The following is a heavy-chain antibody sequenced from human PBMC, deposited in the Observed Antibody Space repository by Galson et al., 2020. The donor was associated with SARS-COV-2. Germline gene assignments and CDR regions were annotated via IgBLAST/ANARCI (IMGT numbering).Heavy chain of an antibody. CDR2: ISTSGSA. D-gene: IGHD6-13*01. Sequence: SETLSLTCTVSGGSIGSYYWSWFRQPAGKGLEWIGRISTSGSANYNPSLKSRVTMSVDTSKNQFYLKLGPVTAADTAVYYCARDWGTSWYWFDPWVQGTLVTVSS. CDR3: ARDWGTSWYWFDP. V-gene: IGHV4-4*07. CDR1: GGSIGSYY. J-gene: IGHJ5*02.